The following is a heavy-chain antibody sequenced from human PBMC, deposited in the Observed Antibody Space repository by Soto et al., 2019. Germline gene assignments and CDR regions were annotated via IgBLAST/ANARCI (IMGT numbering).Heavy chain of an antibody. CDR1: GYTFTSYG. V-gene: IGHV1-18*01. D-gene: IGHD3-10*01. Sequence: GASVKVSCKASGYTFTSYGISWVRQAPGQGLEWMGWISAYNGNTNYAQKLQGRVTMTTDTSTSTAYMELRSLRSDDTAVYYCARDLAGYYYGSGSYYKVLLFDYWGQGTLVTVSS. CDR2: ISAYNGNT. CDR3: ARDLAGYYYGSGSYYKVLLFDY. J-gene: IGHJ4*02.